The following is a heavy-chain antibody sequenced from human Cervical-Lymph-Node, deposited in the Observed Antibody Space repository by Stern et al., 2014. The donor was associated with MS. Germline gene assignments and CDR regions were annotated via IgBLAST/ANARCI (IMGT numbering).Heavy chain of an antibody. V-gene: IGHV1-69*01. CDR2: IIPIFGTA. Sequence: MQLVESGAEVKKPGSSVKVSCKASGGTFSSYAISWVRQAPGQGLEWKGGIIPIFGTANYAQKFQGRVTITADESTSTAYMELSSLRSEDTAVYYCARGPNGGEGISVLQHWGQGTLVTVSS. CDR1: GGTFSSYA. D-gene: IGHD2-8*01. CDR3: ARGPNGGEGISVLQH. J-gene: IGHJ1*01.